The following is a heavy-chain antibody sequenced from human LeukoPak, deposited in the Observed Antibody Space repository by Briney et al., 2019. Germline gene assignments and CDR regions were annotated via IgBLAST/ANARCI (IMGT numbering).Heavy chain of an antibody. J-gene: IGHJ4*02. CDR1: GDSLSTNS. CDR3: ARGAYDSSGSYYYFDY. Sequence: SETLSLTCTVSGDSLSTNSWIWIRQPPGKGPQWTGSIYYSGTTNYNPSLKSRVTISIDTSKNQFSLKLSSVTTADTAIYYCARGAYDSSGSYYYFDYWGQGTLVTVSS. CDR2: IYYSGTT. V-gene: IGHV4-59*01. D-gene: IGHD3-22*01.